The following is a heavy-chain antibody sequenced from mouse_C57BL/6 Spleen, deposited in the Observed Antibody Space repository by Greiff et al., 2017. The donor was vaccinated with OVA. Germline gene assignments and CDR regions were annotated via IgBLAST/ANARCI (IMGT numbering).Heavy chain of an antibody. V-gene: IGHV5-9*01. J-gene: IGHJ3*01. CDR3: ARHAYDYPFAY. D-gene: IGHD2-4*01. CDR1: GFTFSSYT. CDR2: ISGGGGNT. Sequence: EVMLVESGGGLVKPGGSLKLSCAASGFTFSSYTMSWVRQTPEKRLEWVATISGGGGNTYYPDSVKGRFTISRDNAKNTLYLQMSSLRSEDTALYYCARHAYDYPFAYWGQGTLVTVSA.